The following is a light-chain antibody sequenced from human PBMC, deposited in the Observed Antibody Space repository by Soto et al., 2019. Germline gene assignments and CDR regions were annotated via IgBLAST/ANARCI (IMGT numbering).Light chain of an antibody. CDR1: QSVSRSY. CDR3: QQYGNSPHA. V-gene: IGKV3-20*01. CDR2: GAS. J-gene: IGKJ5*01. Sequence: EIVLTQSPGTLSLSPGERATLSCRASQSVSRSYLAWYQQKLGQAPRLLIYGASSRATGIPDRFSGSGSGTGFTLTISRLEPEDFAVYYCQQYGNSPHAFGQGTRLEIK.